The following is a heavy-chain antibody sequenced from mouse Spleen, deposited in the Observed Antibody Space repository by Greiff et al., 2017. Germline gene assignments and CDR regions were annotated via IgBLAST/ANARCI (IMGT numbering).Heavy chain of an antibody. D-gene: IGHD2-1*01. J-gene: IGHJ4*01. CDR3: ASEDGNYAMDY. Sequence: QVQLQQSGPGLVAPSHSLSITCTVSGFSLTSYGVDWVRQSPGKGLEWLGVIWGGGSTNYNSALKSRLSISKDNSKSQVFLKMNSLQTDDTAMYYCASEDGNYAMDYWGQGTSVTVSS. V-gene: IGHV2-6*01. CDR1: GFSLTSYG. CDR2: IWGGGST.